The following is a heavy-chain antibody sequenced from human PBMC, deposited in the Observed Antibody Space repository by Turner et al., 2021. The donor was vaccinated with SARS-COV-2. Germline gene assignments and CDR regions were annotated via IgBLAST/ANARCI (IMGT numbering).Heavy chain of an antibody. CDR3: ARSELGLFFDY. CDR1: EFTFSSYW. D-gene: IGHD7-27*01. Sequence: VKLVESGGGVVQPGGSLRLSCVASEFTFSSYWMSWVRQAPGKGLEWVANIDQDRSEKYYVGSVKGRFTISRDNAKNSLYLQVNSLRAEDTAVYYCARSELGLFFDYWGQGTLVTVSS. J-gene: IGHJ4*02. V-gene: IGHV3-7*01. CDR2: IDQDRSEK.